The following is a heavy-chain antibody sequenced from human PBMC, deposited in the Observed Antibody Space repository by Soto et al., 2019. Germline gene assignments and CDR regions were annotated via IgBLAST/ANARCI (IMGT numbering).Heavy chain of an antibody. V-gene: IGHV3-23*01. Sequence: SLRLSCAASGFTFSSYAMSWVRQAPGKGLEWVSAISGSGGSTYYADSVKGRFTISRDNSKNTLYLQMNSLRAEDTAVYYCAKASIAVEEVDYWGQGTLVTVSS. J-gene: IGHJ4*02. CDR1: GFTFSSYA. CDR3: AKASIAVEEVDY. CDR2: ISGSGGST. D-gene: IGHD6-19*01.